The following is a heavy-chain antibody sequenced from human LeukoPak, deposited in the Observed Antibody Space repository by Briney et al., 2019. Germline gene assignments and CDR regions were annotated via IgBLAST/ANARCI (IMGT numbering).Heavy chain of an antibody. J-gene: IGHJ4*02. D-gene: IGHD6-19*01. CDR1: GYTFTGYY. Sequence: SVKVSCKASGYTFTGYYIHWVRQAPGQGLEWMGGIIPIFGTANYAQKFQGRVTITADKSTSTAYMELSSLRSGDTAVYYCARETSGIAVIWGQGTLVTVSS. V-gene: IGHV1-69*06. CDR3: ARETSGIAVI. CDR2: IIPIFGTA.